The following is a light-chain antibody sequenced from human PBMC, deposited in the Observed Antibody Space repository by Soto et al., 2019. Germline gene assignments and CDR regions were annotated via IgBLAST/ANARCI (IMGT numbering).Light chain of an antibody. J-gene: IGKJ5*01. V-gene: IGKV3-15*01. CDR1: QGVTTN. Sequence: EIVMTQSPGTLSVSPGERATLSCRAGQGVTTNFSWYQQKSGQSPRILIYDVSIRATGVPARFSGTGSETDFTLTISGLQSEDYAVYFCQQYNNWPFSFGQGTRLEIK. CDR2: DVS. CDR3: QQYNNWPFS.